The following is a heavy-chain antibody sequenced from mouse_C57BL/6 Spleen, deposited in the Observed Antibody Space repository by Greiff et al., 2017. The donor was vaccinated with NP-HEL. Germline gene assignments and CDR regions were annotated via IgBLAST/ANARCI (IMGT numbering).Heavy chain of an antibody. V-gene: IGHV1-4*01. CDR1: GYTFTSYT. CDR2: INPSSGYT. J-gene: IGHJ3*01. D-gene: IGHD1-1*01. Sequence: VKLQESGAELARPGASVKMSCKASGYTFTSYTMHWVKQRPGQGLEWIGYINPSSGYTKYNQKFKDKATLTADKSSSTAYMQLSSLTSEDSAVYYCASSYYYGSSPFAYWGQGTLVTVSA. CDR3: ASSYYYGSSPFAY.